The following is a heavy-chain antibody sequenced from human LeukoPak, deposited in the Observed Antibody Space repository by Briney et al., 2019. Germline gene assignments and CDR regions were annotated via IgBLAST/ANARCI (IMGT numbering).Heavy chain of an antibody. CDR2: ISGSSGNT. Sequence: GRSLRLSCAASGFTFSSYAMSWVRQAPGKGLEWVSAISGSSGNTNYADSVKGRSTISRDNSKDTLYLQMNSLRAEDTAVYYCAKLGQLATEVVYWGQGTLVTVSS. CDR1: GFTFSSYA. V-gene: IGHV3-23*01. CDR3: AKLGQLATEVVY. D-gene: IGHD6-13*01. J-gene: IGHJ4*02.